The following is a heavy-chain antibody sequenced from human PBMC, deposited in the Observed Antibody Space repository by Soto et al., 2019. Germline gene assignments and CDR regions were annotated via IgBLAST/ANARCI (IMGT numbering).Heavy chain of an antibody. Sequence: GGAPGLSRAAPGFTFRNARVSWGRPAPGKGGEWGGRIKSKTDGGTTDYAAPVKGRFTISRDDSKNTLYLQMNSLKTEDTAVYYCARANYDILTGYYIYYYYYMDVWGKGTTVTVSS. CDR2: IKSKTDGGTT. J-gene: IGHJ6*03. CDR1: GFTFRNAR. D-gene: IGHD3-9*01. CDR3: ARANYDILTGYYIYYYYYMDV. V-gene: IGHV3-15*01.